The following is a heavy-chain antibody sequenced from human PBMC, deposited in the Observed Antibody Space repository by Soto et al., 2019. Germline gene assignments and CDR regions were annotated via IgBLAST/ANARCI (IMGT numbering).Heavy chain of an antibody. CDR2: IYYSGST. CDR3: AREAHGDYVGWFDP. D-gene: IGHD4-17*01. V-gene: IGHV4-59*01. Sequence: SETLSLTCTVSGCSISSYYWSWIRQPPGKGLEWIGYIYYSGSTNYNPSLKSRVTISVDTSKNQFSLKLSSVTAADTAVYYCAREAHGDYVGWFDPWGQGTLVTVSS. CDR1: GCSISSYY. J-gene: IGHJ5*02.